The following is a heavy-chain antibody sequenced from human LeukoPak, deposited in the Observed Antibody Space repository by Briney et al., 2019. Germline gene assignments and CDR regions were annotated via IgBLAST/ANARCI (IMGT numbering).Heavy chain of an antibody. V-gene: IGHV1-58*02. CDR1: GFTFTSSA. D-gene: IGHD2-21*02. Sequence: ASVKVSCKASGFTFTSSAMQWVRQARGQRLEWIGWIVVGSGHTNYAQKFQERVTITRDMSTSTAYMELSSLRSEDTAVYYCARERRHIVVVTAPDYWGQGTLVTVSS. CDR2: IVVGSGHT. CDR3: ARERRHIVVVTAPDY. J-gene: IGHJ4*02.